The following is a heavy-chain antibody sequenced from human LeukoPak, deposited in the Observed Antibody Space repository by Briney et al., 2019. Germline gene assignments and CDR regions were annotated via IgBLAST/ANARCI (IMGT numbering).Heavy chain of an antibody. D-gene: IGHD4-11*01. CDR1: GGSISSGGYY. CDR3: ARGQDDYSSFYTWFDP. J-gene: IGHJ5*02. V-gene: IGHV4-31*03. Sequence: PSDTLSLTCTVSGGSISSGGYYWTWIPQHPAKVLEWNGYIYYSGNTYYSPSLKSRLTISVETSKNQFSLKLRSVTAADTAVYYCARGQDDYSSFYTWFDPWGQGTLVTVSS. CDR2: IYYSGNT.